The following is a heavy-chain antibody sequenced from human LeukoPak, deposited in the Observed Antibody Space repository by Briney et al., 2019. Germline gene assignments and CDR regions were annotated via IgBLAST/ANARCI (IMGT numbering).Heavy chain of an antibody. J-gene: IGHJ6*02. CDR3: ARDSGIAAADYYYGMDV. Sequence: SETLSLTCTVSSGSIISGGYYWSWIRQHPGKGLEWIGFIYYSGTTYYNPSLKSRVTISVDTSKNQFSLKLSSVTAADTAVYYCARDSGIAAADYYYGMDVWGQGTTVTVSS. CDR1: SGSIISGGYY. CDR2: IYYSGTT. D-gene: IGHD6-13*01. V-gene: IGHV4-31*03.